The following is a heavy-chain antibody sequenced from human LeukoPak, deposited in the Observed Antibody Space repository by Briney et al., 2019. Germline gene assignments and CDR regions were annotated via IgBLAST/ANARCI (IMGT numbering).Heavy chain of an antibody. CDR1: GYTFTDYY. D-gene: IGHD3-22*01. V-gene: IGHV1-69-2*01. Sequence: ASVKVSCKVSGYTFTDYYMHWVQQAPGKGLEWMGLVDPEDGETIYAEKFQGRVTITADTSTDTACMELSSLRSEDTAVYYCATVNYDSNGYSGYWGQGTLVTVSS. CDR3: ATVNYDSNGYSGY. CDR2: VDPEDGET. J-gene: IGHJ4*02.